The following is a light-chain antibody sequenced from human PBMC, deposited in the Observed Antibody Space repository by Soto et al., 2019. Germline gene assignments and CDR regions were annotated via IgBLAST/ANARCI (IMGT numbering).Light chain of an antibody. V-gene: IGKV1-39*01. CDR1: QTINTY. J-gene: IGKJ3*01. CDR3: HQSYSTPA. Sequence: DIQMTQYPSSLSASVGDRVTITCRASQTINTYLNWYQQKPGKAPHLLIYATSTLQSGVPSRFSCSGSGTDFTLTISSLQPEDFATYYCHQSYSTPAFGPGTKADIK. CDR2: ATS.